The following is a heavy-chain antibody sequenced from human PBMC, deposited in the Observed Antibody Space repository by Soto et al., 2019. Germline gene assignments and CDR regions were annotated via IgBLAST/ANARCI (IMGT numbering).Heavy chain of an antibody. D-gene: IGHD2-2*02. V-gene: IGHV4-30-4*01. CDR1: GGSISSGDYD. CDR3: ASGALDIVVVPAAIRWFDP. J-gene: IGHJ5*02. CDR2: IYYSGST. Sequence: SETLSLTCTVSGGSISSGDYDWSWIRQPPGKGLEWIGYIYYSGSTYSNPSLKSRVTISVDTSKNQFSLKLSSVTAADTAVYSCASGALDIVVVPAAIRWFDPWGQGTLVTVSS.